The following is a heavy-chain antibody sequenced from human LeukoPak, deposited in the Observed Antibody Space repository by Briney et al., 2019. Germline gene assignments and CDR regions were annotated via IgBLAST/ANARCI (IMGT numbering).Heavy chain of an antibody. CDR2: IFSSGST. CDR3: ARDLGLPLDY. D-gene: IGHD2-15*01. CDR1: GGSISGYY. J-gene: IGHJ4*02. Sequence: SETLSLTCTVSGGSISGYYWSWIRQPAGQGPECIGRIFSSGSTNYNPSLKGRVTMSVDTSKNQFSLRLSSVTAADTAVYYCARDLGLPLDYWGQGILVTVSS. V-gene: IGHV4-4*07.